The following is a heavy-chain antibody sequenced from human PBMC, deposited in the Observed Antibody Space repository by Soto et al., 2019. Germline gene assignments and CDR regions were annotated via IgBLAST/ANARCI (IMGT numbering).Heavy chain of an antibody. J-gene: IGHJ4*02. V-gene: IGHV3-30-3*01. Sequence: GGSLRLSCAASGFTFSSYAMHWVRQAPGKGLEWVAVISYDGSNKYYADSVKGRFTISRDNSKNTLYLQMNSLRAEDTAVYYCAREDYGDYGIDYWGQGTLVTVSS. CDR3: AREDYGDYGIDY. CDR2: ISYDGSNK. CDR1: GFTFSSYA. D-gene: IGHD4-17*01.